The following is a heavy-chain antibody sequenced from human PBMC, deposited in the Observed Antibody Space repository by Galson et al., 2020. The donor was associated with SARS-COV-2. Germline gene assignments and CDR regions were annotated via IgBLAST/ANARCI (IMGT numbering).Heavy chain of an antibody. CDR1: SSYA. Sequence: SSYAMNWVRQAPGKGLEWVAVISFDGSDTYYADSVKGRFTISKDITKNTLFLQMTSLKSEDTAVYRCARTFGTTTASGTLDVCGQGTTVIVSS. V-gene: IGHV3-30*04. CDR2: ISFDGSDT. CDR3: ARTFGTTTASGTLDV. D-gene: IGHD1-26*01. J-gene: IGHJ6*02.